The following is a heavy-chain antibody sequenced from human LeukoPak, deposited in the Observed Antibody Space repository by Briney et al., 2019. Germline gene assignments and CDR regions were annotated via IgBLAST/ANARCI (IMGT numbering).Heavy chain of an antibody. J-gene: IGHJ4*02. Sequence: GGSLRLSCAATGFTFSSYRMNWVRQAPGKGLEWVSSISSSSSYIYYADSVKGRFTISRDNAKNSLYLQMNSLRAEDTAVYYCARAALEWLSLDYWGQGTLVTVSS. V-gene: IGHV3-21*01. CDR3: ARAALEWLSLDY. D-gene: IGHD3-3*01. CDR2: ISSSSSYI. CDR1: GFTFSSYR.